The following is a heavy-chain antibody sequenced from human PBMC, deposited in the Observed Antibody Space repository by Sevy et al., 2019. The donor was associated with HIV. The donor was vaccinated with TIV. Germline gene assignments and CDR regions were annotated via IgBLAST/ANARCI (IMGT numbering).Heavy chain of an antibody. CDR3: AKDGSSSWYEYFQH. D-gene: IGHD6-13*01. CDR1: GFTFINYA. V-gene: IGHV3-9*01. CDR2: ISWISGSI. J-gene: IGHJ1*01. Sequence: GGSLGLSFQAPGFTFINYAMHWVRQAPGKGREWVSGISWISGSIGKGDFGKGRLTISRDNAKNSLYLQMNSLRAEDTALYYCAKDGSSSWYEYFQHWGQGTLVTVSS.